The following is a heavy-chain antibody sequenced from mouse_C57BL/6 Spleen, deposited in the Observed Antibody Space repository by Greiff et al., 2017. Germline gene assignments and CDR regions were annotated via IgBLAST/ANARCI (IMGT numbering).Heavy chain of an antibody. CDR1: GFTFSSYG. D-gene: IGHD4-1*01. CDR3: ARHQTGFAY. Sequence: EVQLKESGGDLVKPGGSLKLSCAASGFTFSSYGMSWVRQTPDKRLEWVATISSGGSYTYYPDSVKGRFTISRDNAKNTLYLQMSSLKSEDTAMYYCARHQTGFAYWGQGTLVTVSA. CDR2: ISSGGSYT. J-gene: IGHJ3*01. V-gene: IGHV5-6*01.